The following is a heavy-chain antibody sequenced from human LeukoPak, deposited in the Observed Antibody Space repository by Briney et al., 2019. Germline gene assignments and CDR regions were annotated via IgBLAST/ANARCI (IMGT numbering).Heavy chain of an antibody. CDR3: ARGDGYNPSFFDY. CDR2: ISGSGGST. Sequence: GGSLRLSCAASGFTFSSYAMSWVRQAPGKGLKWVSAISGSGGSTYYADSVKGRFTISRDNSKNTLYLQMNSLRAEDTAVYYCARGDGYNPSFFDYWGQGTLVTVSS. CDR1: GFTFSSYA. J-gene: IGHJ4*02. V-gene: IGHV3-23*01. D-gene: IGHD5-24*01.